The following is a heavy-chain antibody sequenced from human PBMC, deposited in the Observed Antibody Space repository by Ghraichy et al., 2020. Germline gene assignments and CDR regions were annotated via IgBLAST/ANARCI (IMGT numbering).Heavy chain of an antibody. V-gene: IGHV6-1*01. Sequence: SQTLSLTCAISGDSVSSNSAAWNWIRQSPSRGLEWLGRTYYRSKWYNDYAVSVKSRITINPDTSKNQLSLQLNSVTPEDTAVYYCARIPIADYCSGGSCYYYGMDVWGQGTTVTVSS. CDR3: ARIPIADYCSGGSCYYYGMDV. J-gene: IGHJ6*02. CDR2: TYYRSKWYN. CDR1: GDSVSSNSAA. D-gene: IGHD2-15*01.